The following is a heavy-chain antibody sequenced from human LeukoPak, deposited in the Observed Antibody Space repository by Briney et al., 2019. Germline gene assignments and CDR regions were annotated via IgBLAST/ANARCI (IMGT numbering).Heavy chain of an antibody. D-gene: IGHD6-6*01. Sequence: GASVKVSCKASGSTXTSYSVNWVREAPGQGLEWMGWSSTYNGNTNYAQKHQGRVTMTTDTSTSKAYMELRSLRCDDTAVYYCAKDRWRDGSSSFDNWGQGTLVTVSS. V-gene: IGHV1-18*01. J-gene: IGHJ4*02. CDR2: SSTYNGNT. CDR1: GSTXTSYS. CDR3: AKDRWRDGSSSFDN.